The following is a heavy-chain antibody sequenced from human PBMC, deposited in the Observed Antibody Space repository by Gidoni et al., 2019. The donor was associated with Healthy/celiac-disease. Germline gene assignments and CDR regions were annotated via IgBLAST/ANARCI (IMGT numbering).Heavy chain of an antibody. J-gene: IGHJ5*02. CDR2: INHSGST. D-gene: IGHD3-10*01. Sequence: QVQLQQWGAGLLKPSENLSLTCAVYGGSFSGYYWSWIRQPPGKGLEWIGEINHSGSTNYNPSLKSRVTISVDTSKNQFSLKLSSVTAADTAVYYCARGGPYGSGSYSGGYNWFDPWGQGTLVTVSS. CDR3: ARGGPYGSGSYSGGYNWFDP. CDR1: GGSFSGYY. V-gene: IGHV4-34*01.